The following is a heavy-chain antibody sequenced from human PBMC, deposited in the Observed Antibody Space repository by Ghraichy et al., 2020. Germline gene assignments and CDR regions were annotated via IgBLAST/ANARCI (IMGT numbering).Heavy chain of an antibody. CDR2: VHYSGNT. Sequence: SETLSLTCTVSGGSVSTGGYYWTWIRQPPGKGLEWIGYVHYSGNTKYNPSLKSRVTISVDTSKRQFSLKLTSVTAADTAVYYCARHEGSTVGALFRWGQGTLVTVSS. J-gene: IGHJ4*02. V-gene: IGHV4-61*08. CDR3: ARHEGSTVGALFR. D-gene: IGHD1-26*01. CDR1: GGSVSTGGYY.